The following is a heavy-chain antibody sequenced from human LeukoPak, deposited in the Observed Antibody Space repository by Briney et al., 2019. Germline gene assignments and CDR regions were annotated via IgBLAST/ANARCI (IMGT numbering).Heavy chain of an antibody. CDR2: ISWNSGSI. CDR3: AKDRGPYSSSPDY. V-gene: IGHV3-9*03. Sequence: GGSLRLSCAASGFTFDDYAMHWVRQAPGKGLEWVSGISWNSGSIGYADSVKGRFTISRDNAKNSLYLQMNSLRAEDMALYYCAKDRGPYSSSPDYWGQGTLVTVSS. J-gene: IGHJ4*02. D-gene: IGHD6-6*01. CDR1: GFTFDDYA.